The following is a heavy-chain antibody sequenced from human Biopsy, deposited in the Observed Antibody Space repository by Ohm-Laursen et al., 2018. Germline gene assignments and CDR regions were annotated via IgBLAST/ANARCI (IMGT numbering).Heavy chain of an antibody. CDR1: GFSLRSSGMR. CDR2: LYWDDDE. V-gene: IGHV2-70*04. J-gene: IGHJ4*02. CDR3: ARHRADNFGALEY. Sequence: TQTLTLTCTFSGFSLRSSGMRMSWVRHPPGKALEWLVRLYWDDDEFYSPSPRARLTVSKDTSKNQVVLTLANMGPVDTATYYCARHRADNFGALEYWGQGILVTASS. D-gene: IGHD1-1*01.